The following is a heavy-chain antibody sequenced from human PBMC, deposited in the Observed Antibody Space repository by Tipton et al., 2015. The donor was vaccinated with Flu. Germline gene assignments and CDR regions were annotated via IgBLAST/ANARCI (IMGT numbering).Heavy chain of an antibody. V-gene: IGHV1-8*01. CDR2: MNPNSCNT. Sequence: QLVQSGAEVKKPGASVKVSCKASGYTFTSYDINWVRQATGQGLEWMGWMNPNSCNTGYAQKFQGRVTVTRNTSISTAYMELSSLRSEDTAVYYCARGYSIDGYGYYYGMDVWDQGTTVTVSS. CDR3: ARGYSIDGYGYYYGMDV. J-gene: IGHJ6*02. D-gene: IGHD4-11*01. CDR1: GYTFTSYD.